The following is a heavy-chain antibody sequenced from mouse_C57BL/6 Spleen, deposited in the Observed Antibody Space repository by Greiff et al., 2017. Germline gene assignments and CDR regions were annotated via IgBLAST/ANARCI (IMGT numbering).Heavy chain of an antibody. CDR1: GFSLTSYG. CDR2: RWRGGST. V-gene: IGHV2-5*01. CDR3: AKNNQYYYAMDY. J-gene: IGHJ4*01. Sequence: VQLQQSGPGLVQPSQSLSITCTVSGFSLTSYGVHWVRQSPGKGLEWLGVRWRGGSTDYNAAFMSRLSITKDNSKSQVFFKMNSLQADDTAIYYCAKNNQYYYAMDYWGQGTSVTVSS.